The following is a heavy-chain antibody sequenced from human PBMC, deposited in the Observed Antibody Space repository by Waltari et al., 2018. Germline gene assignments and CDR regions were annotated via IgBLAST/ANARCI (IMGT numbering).Heavy chain of an antibody. CDR2: VDPEGVQK. V-gene: IGHV1-24*01. CDR3: AAESPGTDDRFYYYHIMDF. CDR1: GLTLNDLS. Sequence: QVQLLQSGAEVKTPGASVKVSCKVSGLTLNDLSMQWVRQLPGEGLRWRGGVDPEGVQKVGVQAFQGRITMTEDTSTDTAYMELNNLTSEDTAVYYCAAESPGTDDRFYYYHIMDFWGQGTTVTVSS. J-gene: IGHJ6*02.